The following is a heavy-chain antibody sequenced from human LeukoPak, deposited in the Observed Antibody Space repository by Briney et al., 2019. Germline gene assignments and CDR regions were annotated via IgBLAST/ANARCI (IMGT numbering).Heavy chain of an antibody. V-gene: IGHV4-34*01. J-gene: IGHJ4*02. D-gene: IGHD3-10*01. CDR2: INHSGST. Sequence: PSETLSLTCAVYGGSFSGYYWSWIRQPPGKGLEWIGEINHSGSTNYNPSLKSRVTISVDTSKNHFSLKLSSVTAADTAVYYCASSPYYTGSGGLYWGQGTLVTVSS. CDR1: GGSFSGYY. CDR3: ASSPYYTGSGGLY.